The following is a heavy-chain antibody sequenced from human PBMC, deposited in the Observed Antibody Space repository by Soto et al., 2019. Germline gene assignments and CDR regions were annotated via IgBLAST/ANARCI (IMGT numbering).Heavy chain of an antibody. D-gene: IGHD3-10*01. CDR2: IRNKPNGHTT. CDR3: STTVITAPLFEY. CDR1: GFTFSGHY. Sequence: EVQLVESGGGLVQPGGSLRLSCEGSGFTFSGHYMDWVRQAPGKGLEWLGRIRNKPNGHTTAYAASVKGRFTISRDDSTILVYLQMNSLKSEDTALYYGSTTVITAPLFEYWGQGTLVAVSS. J-gene: IGHJ4*02. V-gene: IGHV3-72*01.